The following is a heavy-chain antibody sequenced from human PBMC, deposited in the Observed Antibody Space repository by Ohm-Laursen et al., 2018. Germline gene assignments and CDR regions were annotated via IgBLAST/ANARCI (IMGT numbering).Heavy chain of an antibody. Sequence: LSLTCAASGFTFSISGMTWVRQAPGKGLEWVSGISVSGSSTDYADSVKGRFTISRDNSKNTLYLQMNSLRAEDTAVYYCARDGIWGQGTMVTVSS. CDR3: ARDGI. V-gene: IGHV3-23*01. CDR1: GFTFSISG. CDR2: ISVSGSST. J-gene: IGHJ3*02.